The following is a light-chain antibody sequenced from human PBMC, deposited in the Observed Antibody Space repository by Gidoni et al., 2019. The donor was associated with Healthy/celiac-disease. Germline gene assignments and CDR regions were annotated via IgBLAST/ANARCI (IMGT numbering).Light chain of an antibody. CDR3: QSYDSSNFWV. CDR2: EDN. V-gene: IGLV6-57*01. CDR1: SGSIASNY. J-gene: IGLJ3*02. Sequence: NFMLTQPHSVSESPGKTVTISCTRSSGSIASNYVQWYQQRTGSSPTTVIYEDNQRPSGVPDLFSGSIDSSSNSASLTISGLKTEDEADYYCQSYDSSNFWVFGGGTKLTVL.